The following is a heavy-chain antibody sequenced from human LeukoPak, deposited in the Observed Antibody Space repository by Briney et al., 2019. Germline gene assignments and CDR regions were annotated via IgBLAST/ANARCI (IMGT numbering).Heavy chain of an antibody. D-gene: IGHD1-26*01. CDR3: AREESGSSSYYYYYYGMDV. CDR2: ISAYNGNT. J-gene: IGHJ6*02. V-gene: IGHV1-18*01. CDR1: GYTFTSYG. Sequence: ASVKVSCKASGYTFTSYGISWVRQAPGQGLEGMGWISAYNGNTNYAQKLQGRVTMTTDTSTSTAYMELRSLRSDDTAVYYCAREESGSSSYYYYYYGMDVWGQGTTVTVSS.